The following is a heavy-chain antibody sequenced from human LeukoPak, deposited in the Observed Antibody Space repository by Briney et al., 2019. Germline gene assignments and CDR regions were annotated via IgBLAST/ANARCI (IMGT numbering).Heavy chain of an antibody. Sequence: GGSLRLSCAASGFTFSSYWMSWVRQAPGKGLEWVANIKQDGSEKYYVDSVKGRFTIPRDNAKNSLYLQMNSLRAEDTAVYYCARQSRLRSNTQYYYCGMDVWGQGTTVTVSS. D-gene: IGHD5-12*01. CDR2: IKQDGSEK. J-gene: IGHJ6*02. CDR1: GFTFSSYW. V-gene: IGHV3-7*03. CDR3: ARQSRLRSNTQYYYCGMDV.